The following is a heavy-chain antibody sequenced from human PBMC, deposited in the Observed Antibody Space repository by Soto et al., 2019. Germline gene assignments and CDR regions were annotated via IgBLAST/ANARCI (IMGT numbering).Heavy chain of an antibody. CDR1: GYTFTGCY. Sequence: ASVKLSCKASGYTFTGCYMRWVRQAPGQGLEWMGWINPNSGGTNYAQKFQGWVTMTRDTSISTAYMELSRLRSDDTAVYYCARDLGTAMPDYGMDVWGQGTTVTVSS. V-gene: IGHV1-2*04. CDR3: ARDLGTAMPDYGMDV. D-gene: IGHD5-18*01. CDR2: INPNSGGT. J-gene: IGHJ6*02.